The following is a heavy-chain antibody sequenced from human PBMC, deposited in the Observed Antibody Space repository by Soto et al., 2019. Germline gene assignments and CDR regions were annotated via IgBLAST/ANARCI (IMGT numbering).Heavy chain of an antibody. CDR2: INPNSGGT. J-gene: IGHJ6*02. V-gene: IGHV1-2*04. D-gene: IGHD6-19*01. CDR1: GYTFTGYY. Sequence: GASVKVSCKASGYTFTGYYMHWVRQAPGQGLEWMGWINPNSGGTNYAQKFQGWVTMTRDTSISTAYMELSRLRSDDTAVYYCARALSSGWHEGYYYGMDVWGRGTTVTVSS. CDR3: ARALSSGWHEGYYYGMDV.